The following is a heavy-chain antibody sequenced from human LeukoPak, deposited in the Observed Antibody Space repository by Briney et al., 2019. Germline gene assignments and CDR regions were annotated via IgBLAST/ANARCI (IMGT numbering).Heavy chain of an antibody. CDR3: AKDYYDSSGYYFHFDY. J-gene: IGHJ4*02. V-gene: IGHV3-23*01. CDR2: ISGSGGST. D-gene: IGHD3-22*01. CDR1: GFTFSSYA. Sequence: PGGSLRLSCAASGFTFSSYAMSWVRQAPGKGLEWVSAISGSGGSTYYADSVKGRFTISRDNSKNTLYLQMNSLRAEDTAVYYCAKDYYDSSGYYFHFDYWGQGTLVTVSS.